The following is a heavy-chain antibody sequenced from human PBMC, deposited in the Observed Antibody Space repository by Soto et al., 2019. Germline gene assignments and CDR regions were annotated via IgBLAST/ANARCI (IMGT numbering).Heavy chain of an antibody. J-gene: IGHJ4*02. Sequence: GESLKISCKGSGYSFTSYWIGWVRQMPGKGLEWMGIIYPGDSDTRYSPSFQGQVTISADKSISTAYLQWSSLKASDTAMYYCARQQEPLEDDILPGYLYYFDYWGQGTRVTVSS. CDR2: IYPGDSDT. CDR3: ARQQEPLEDDILPGYLYYFDY. V-gene: IGHV5-51*01. D-gene: IGHD3-9*01. CDR1: GYSFTSYW.